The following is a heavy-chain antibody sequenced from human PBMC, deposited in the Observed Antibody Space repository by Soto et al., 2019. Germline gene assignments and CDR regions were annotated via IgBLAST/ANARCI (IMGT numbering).Heavy chain of an antibody. J-gene: IGHJ3*02. CDR3: ATVRYGDYHDAFDI. D-gene: IGHD4-17*01. CDR2: IISSSSYI. V-gene: IGHV3-21*01. Sequence: EVQLVESGGGLVKPGGSLRLSCAASGFTFSSYSMNWVRQAPGKGLEWVSSIISSSSYIYYADSVKGRFTISRDNAKNSMYLQMNSQRAEETAVYYCATVRYGDYHDAFDIWGQGTMVTVSS. CDR1: GFTFSSYS.